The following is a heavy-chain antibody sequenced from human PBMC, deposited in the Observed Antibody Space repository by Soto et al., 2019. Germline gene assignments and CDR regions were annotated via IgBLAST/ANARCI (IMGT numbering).Heavy chain of an antibody. CDR1: GGTFSSYA. CDR2: IIPIFGTA. J-gene: IGHJ6*02. V-gene: IGHV1-69*13. CDR3: ARDKGFSTSFLYYYYGMDV. Sequence: SVKVSCKASGGTFSSYAISWVRQAPGQGLEWMGGIIPIFGTANYAQKFQGRVTITADESTSTAYMELSSLRSEDTAVYYCARDKGFSTSFLYYYYGMDVWGQGTTVTVSS. D-gene: IGHD2-2*01.